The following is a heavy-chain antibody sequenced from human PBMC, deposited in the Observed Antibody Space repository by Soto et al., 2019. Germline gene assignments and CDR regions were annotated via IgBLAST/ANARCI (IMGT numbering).Heavy chain of an antibody. J-gene: IGHJ4*02. V-gene: IGHV4-34*01. CDR2: INHSGST. Sequence: QVQLQQWGAGLLKPSETLSLTCAVYGGSFSGYYWSWICQPPGKGLEWIGEINHSGSTNYNPSLKSRVTISVDTSKNQFSLKLSSVTAADTAVYYCARVGWETFYYDSSGYYYYFDYWGQGTLVTVSS. D-gene: IGHD3-22*01. CDR3: ARVGWETFYYDSSGYYYYFDY. CDR1: GGSFSGYY.